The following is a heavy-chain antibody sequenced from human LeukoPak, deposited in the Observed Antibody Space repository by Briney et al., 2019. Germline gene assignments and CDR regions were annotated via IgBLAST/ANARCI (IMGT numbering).Heavy chain of an antibody. D-gene: IGHD2-15*01. CDR3: ARDLQVAATFWDYYYYMDV. V-gene: IGHV1-2*02. CDR2: INPNSGGT. Sequence: ASVKVSCKASGYTFTGYYMHWVRQAPGQGLEWMGWINPNSGGTNYAQKFQGRVTMTRDTSISTAYMELSRLRSDDTAVYYCARDLQVAATFWDYYYYMDVWGKGTTVTISS. J-gene: IGHJ6*03. CDR1: GYTFTGYY.